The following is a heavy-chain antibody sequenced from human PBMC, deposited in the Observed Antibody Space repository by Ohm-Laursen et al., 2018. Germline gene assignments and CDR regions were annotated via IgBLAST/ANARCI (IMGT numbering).Heavy chain of an antibody. D-gene: IGHD3-22*01. V-gene: IGHV4-59*12. Sequence: SETLSLTCTVSGGSISSYYWNWIRQPPGRGLEWIGYIYYSGSTNYNPSLEGRVTISVDTSKSQFSLKLSSVTAADSAVYYCAKKYYDSSGYYSEYWGQGTLVTVSS. CDR2: IYYSGST. CDR1: GGSISSYY. J-gene: IGHJ4*02. CDR3: AKKYYDSSGYYSEY.